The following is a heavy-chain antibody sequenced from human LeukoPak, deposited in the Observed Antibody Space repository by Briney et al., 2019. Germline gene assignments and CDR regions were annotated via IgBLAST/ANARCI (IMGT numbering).Heavy chain of an antibody. Sequence: GGSLRLSCAASGFTSGFTFNDYGMNWVRQVPGKGLEWVSGISRDGGRTGYADSVQGRFTISRDNSRNSLHLQMNSLRVEDTAFYYCVKDSNYDFWSGYYKGFDNWGQGTLVTVSS. CDR3: VKDSNYDFWSGYYKGFDN. CDR1: GFTFNDYG. CDR2: ISRDGGRT. J-gene: IGHJ4*02. V-gene: IGHV3-20*04. D-gene: IGHD3-3*01.